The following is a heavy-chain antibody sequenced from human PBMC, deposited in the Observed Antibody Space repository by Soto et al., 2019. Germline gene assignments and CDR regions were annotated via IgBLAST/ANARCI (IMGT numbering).Heavy chain of an antibody. CDR1: GYSLSGYY. CDR3: ARGGGIAAPGPNWFDP. Sequence: ASVKVSCKASGYSLSGYYLHWVRQAPRQGPEWMGWINPNSGGTKYVQKFQGRVTMTRDTSISTVYLELSRLRSDDTAVYYCARGGGIAAPGPNWFDPWGQGTLVTVSS. CDR2: INPNSGGT. J-gene: IGHJ5*02. V-gene: IGHV1-2*02. D-gene: IGHD6-13*01.